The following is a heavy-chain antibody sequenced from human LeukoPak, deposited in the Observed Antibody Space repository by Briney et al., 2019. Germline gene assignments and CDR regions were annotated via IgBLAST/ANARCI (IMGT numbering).Heavy chain of an antibody. CDR1: GFTFSSYD. Sequence: GGSRRLSCAASGFTFSSYDMHWVRQATGKGLEWVSAIGTAGDTYYPGSVKGRFTISRENAKNSLYLQMNSLRAGDTAVYYCARAYTAMVSPYFDYWGQGTLVTVSS. J-gene: IGHJ4*02. CDR3: ARAYTAMVSPYFDY. D-gene: IGHD5-18*01. V-gene: IGHV3-13*01. CDR2: IGTAGDT.